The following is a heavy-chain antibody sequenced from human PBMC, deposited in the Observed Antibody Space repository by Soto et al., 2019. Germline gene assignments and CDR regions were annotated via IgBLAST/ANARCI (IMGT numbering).Heavy chain of an antibody. J-gene: IGHJ6*03. CDR2: LYYSGTT. CDR3: ARRIEVAAADGVGYYYYLDV. CDR1: GGSIRGYY. D-gene: IGHD3-22*01. Sequence: PSETLSLTCTVSGGSIRGYYWSWILQPPGKGLEWIGYLYYSGTTNYNPSLKSRLTISVDTSKNQFSLKLSSVTAADTAVYYCARRIEVAAADGVGYYYYLDVWGKGTSVTVSS. V-gene: IGHV4-59*08.